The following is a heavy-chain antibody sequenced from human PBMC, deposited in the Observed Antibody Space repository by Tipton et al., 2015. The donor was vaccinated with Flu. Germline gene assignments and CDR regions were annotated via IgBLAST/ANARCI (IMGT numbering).Heavy chain of an antibody. CDR2: IYYSGST. CDR1: GDSISSYY. V-gene: IGHV4-59*07. J-gene: IGHJ5*02. Sequence: TLSLTCTVSGDSISSYYWSWIRQPPGKGLEWIGYIYYSGSTNYNPSLKSRVTISVDTSKNHFSLKLSSVTAADTAVYYCARSVAVAAPGWFDPWGQGTLVTVSS. D-gene: IGHD6-19*01. CDR3: ARSVAVAAPGWFDP.